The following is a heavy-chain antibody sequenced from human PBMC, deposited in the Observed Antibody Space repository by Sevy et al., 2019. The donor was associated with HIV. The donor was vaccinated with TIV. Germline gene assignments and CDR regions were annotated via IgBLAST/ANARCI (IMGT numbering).Heavy chain of an antibody. CDR1: GFTFGTYT. CDR2: ISGSGGST. V-gene: IGHV3-23*01. Sequence: GGSLRLSCAASGFTFGTYTMNWVRQAPGKGLEWVSAISGSGGSTYYTDSVKGRFTISRDNSKTTLYLQMNSLRAEDTAVDYCAKGDTSFYGMDVWGQGTTVTVSS. D-gene: IGHD5-18*01. J-gene: IGHJ6*02. CDR3: AKGDTSFYGMDV.